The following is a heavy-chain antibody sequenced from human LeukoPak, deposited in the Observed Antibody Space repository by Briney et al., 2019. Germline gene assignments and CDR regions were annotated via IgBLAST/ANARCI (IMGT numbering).Heavy chain of an antibody. CDR2: ISSSSSYI. J-gene: IGHJ4*02. CDR1: GFTFGSYS. CDR3: ATYVRRLDF. V-gene: IGHV3-21*04. D-gene: IGHD3-10*02. Sequence: PGGSLRLSCAASGFTFGSYSMNWVRQAPGKGLEWVSSISSSSSYIYYADSVKGRFTISRDNSKNTLYLQMNSLRAEDTAIYYCATYVRRLDFWGQGTLVTVSS.